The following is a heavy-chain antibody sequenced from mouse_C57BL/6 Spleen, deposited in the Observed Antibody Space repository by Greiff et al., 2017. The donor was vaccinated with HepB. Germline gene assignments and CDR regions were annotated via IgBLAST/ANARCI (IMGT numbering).Heavy chain of an antibody. V-gene: IGHV1-4*01. Sequence: VKLQQSGAELARPGASVKMSCKASGYTFTSYTMHWVKQRPGQGLEWIGYINPSSGYTKYNQKFKDKATLTADKSSSTAYMQLSSLTSEDSAVYYCARAPLTGYFDYWGQGTTLTVSS. CDR3: ARAPLTGYFDY. CDR1: GYTFTSYT. J-gene: IGHJ2*01. CDR2: INPSSGYT. D-gene: IGHD4-1*01.